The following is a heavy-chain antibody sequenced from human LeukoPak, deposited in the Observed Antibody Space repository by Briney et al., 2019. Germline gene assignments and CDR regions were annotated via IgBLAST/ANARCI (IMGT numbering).Heavy chain of an antibody. V-gene: IGHV3-64*01. J-gene: IGHJ4*02. CDR2: ISGSGDTT. D-gene: IGHD2-2*01. CDR3: ARGLGYCSRTSCYPDY. Sequence: GGSLRLSCAASGFTFKIYAMFWVRQAPGKGLEYVSAISGSGDTTYYANSVKGRFTISRDNSKNTLYLQMGSLRAEDMAVYYCARGLGYCSRTSCYPDYWGQGTLVTASS. CDR1: GFTFKIYA.